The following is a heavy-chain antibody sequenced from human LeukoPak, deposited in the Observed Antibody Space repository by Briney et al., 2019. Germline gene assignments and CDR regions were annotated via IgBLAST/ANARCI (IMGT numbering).Heavy chain of an antibody. CDR2: ISSSSSTI. D-gene: IGHD3-22*01. CDR3: ANSPSPSSGYYSYYYYMDV. CDR1: GFTFSSYG. V-gene: IGHV3-48*01. J-gene: IGHJ6*03. Sequence: GGSLRLSCAASGFTFSSYGVNWVRQAPGKGLEWVSYISSSSSTIYYADSVKGRFTISRDNAKNSLYLQMNSLRAEDTAVYYCANSPSPSSGYYSYYYYMDVWGKGTTVTVSS.